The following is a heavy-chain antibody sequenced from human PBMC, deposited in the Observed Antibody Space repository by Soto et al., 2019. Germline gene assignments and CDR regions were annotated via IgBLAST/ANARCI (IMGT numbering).Heavy chain of an antibody. CDR2: IYYSGST. CDR3: GRAGYRYDSSGYCDRADAGDI. D-gene: IGHD3-22*01. Sequence: PSETMSLTCTVSVGSISSGDYYWSWIRQPPGKGLEWIGYIYYSGSTYYNPSLKSRVTISVDTSKNQFSLKLSSVTAADTAVYYCGRAGYRYDSSGYCDRADAGDICGQGKSGTVS. V-gene: IGHV4-30-4*01. CDR1: VGSISSGDYY. J-gene: IGHJ3*02.